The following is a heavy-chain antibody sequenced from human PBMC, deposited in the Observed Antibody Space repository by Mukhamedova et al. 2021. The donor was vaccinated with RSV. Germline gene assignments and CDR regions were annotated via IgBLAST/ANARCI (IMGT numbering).Heavy chain of an antibody. CDR3: VRQRGGVMGCFDY. Sequence: SWIGWVRQMPGKGLEWMGIIYPGDSDARYSPSFQGQVTISVDKSISTAYLQWSSLKASDTAMYYCVRQRGGVMGCFDYWGQGTLV. V-gene: IGHV5-51*01. D-gene: IGHD3-16*01. CDR2: IYPGDSDA. CDR1: SW. J-gene: IGHJ4*02.